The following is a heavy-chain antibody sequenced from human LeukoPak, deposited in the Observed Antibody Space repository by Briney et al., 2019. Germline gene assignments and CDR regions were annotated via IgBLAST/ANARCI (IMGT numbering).Heavy chain of an antibody. D-gene: IGHD1-26*01. CDR1: GGSIGTFH. V-gene: IGHV4-4*09. CDR3: ARSDGIVGEEAWFDP. Sequence: SGTLSLTCSVSGGSIGTFHWHWIRQPPGKGLEWIGYIFTTEVTNYSPSLKSRVTISVDTSKNQFSLRLSSVTAADTAVYYCARSDGIVGEEAWFDPWGQGTLVTVSS. CDR2: IFTTEVT. J-gene: IGHJ5*02.